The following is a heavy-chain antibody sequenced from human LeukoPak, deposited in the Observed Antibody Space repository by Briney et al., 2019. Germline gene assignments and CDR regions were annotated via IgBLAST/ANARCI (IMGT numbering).Heavy chain of an antibody. V-gene: IGHV3-21*01. J-gene: IGHJ4*02. CDR3: ARSVMSAWDQPLTNFAY. D-gene: IGHD2-2*01. Sequence: GGSLRLSCAASGFTFSSYSMNWVRQAPGKGLEWVSSISSSSDYIYYADSLKGRFTISRDNAKNSLYLQMNSLRAEDTAVYYCARSVMSAWDQPLTNFAYWGQGTLVTVSS. CDR1: GFTFSSYS. CDR2: ISSSSDYI.